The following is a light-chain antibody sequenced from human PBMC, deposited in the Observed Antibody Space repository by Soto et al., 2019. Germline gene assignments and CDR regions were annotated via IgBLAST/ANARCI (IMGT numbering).Light chain of an antibody. CDR2: LNSDGSH. Sequence: QPVLTQSPSASASLGASVKLTCSLSSGHSNYAIAWHQQQPEKGPRYLMKLNSDGSHNKGDGIPDRFSGSRSGTEHYLTISSLQSEDEADYYCQTWGTGMVFGGGTKVTVL. CDR1: SGHSNYA. CDR3: QTWGTGMV. V-gene: IGLV4-69*01. J-gene: IGLJ2*01.